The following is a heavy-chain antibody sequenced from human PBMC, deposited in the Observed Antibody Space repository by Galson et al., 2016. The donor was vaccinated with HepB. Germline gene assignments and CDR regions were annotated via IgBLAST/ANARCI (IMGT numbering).Heavy chain of an antibody. Sequence: SLRLSCAAFGFTFRSYGMHWVRQAPGKGLEWVAVISYDESNTRYADSVKGRFSVSRDNSKSTLYLQMDSLRAEDTAVYYCARDGGHYDFWRGYYSGEVRYYFDYWGQGTLVTVSS. CDR2: ISYDESNT. CDR1: GFTFRSYG. V-gene: IGHV3-33*05. J-gene: IGHJ4*02. D-gene: IGHD3-3*01. CDR3: ARDGGHYDFWRGYYSGEVRYYFDY.